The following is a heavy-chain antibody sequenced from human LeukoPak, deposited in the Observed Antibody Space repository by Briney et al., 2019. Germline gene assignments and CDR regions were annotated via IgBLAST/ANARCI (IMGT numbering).Heavy chain of an antibody. J-gene: IGHJ6*03. CDR1: GFTFSDYY. CDR2: ISSSGSTI. Sequence: SGGSLRLSCAASGFTFSDYYMSWIRQAPGKGLEWVSYISSSGSTIYYADSVKGRFTISRDNAKNSLYLQMNSLRAEDTAVYYCARHIVVVTRYYYYMDVWGKGTTVTISS. D-gene: IGHD2-21*02. V-gene: IGHV3-11*01. CDR3: ARHIVVVTRYYYYMDV.